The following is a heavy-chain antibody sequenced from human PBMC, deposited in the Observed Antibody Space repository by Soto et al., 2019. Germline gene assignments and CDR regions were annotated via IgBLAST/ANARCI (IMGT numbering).Heavy chain of an antibody. J-gene: IGHJ4*02. CDR3: ARGSGIVAITGALEAVNYDF. D-gene: IGHD1-1*01. Sequence: QVQLQQWGAGLVKPSETLSLSCAVYGQSFSGHSWAWIRQPPGKGLEWIGEISESGSTYYNPSLTRRVSLSTATSNHQSSMKMCSVTAADTDAYFCARGSGIVAITGALEAVNYDFWGQGTLVNVSS. CDR2: ISESGST. V-gene: IGHV4-34*01. CDR1: GQSFSGHS.